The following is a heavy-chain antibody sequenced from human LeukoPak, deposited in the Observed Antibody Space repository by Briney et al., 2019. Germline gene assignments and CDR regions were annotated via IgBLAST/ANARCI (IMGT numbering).Heavy chain of an antibody. D-gene: IGHD3-10*01. J-gene: IGHJ4*02. CDR2: ISPSGTDT. Sequence: GGSLRLSCAASGFNFNTYAMSWVRQAPGKGLEWVTAISPSGTDTYYAVSVKGRLTISRDNSKSTLYLQLSRLRAEDSAVYYCAKRGGYETMAAFDYWGQGTLVTVSS. V-gene: IGHV3-23*01. CDR3: AKRGGYETMAAFDY. CDR1: GFNFNTYA.